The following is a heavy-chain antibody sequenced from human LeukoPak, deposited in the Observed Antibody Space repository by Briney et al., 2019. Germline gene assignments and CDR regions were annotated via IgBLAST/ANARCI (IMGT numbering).Heavy chain of an antibody. J-gene: IGHJ5*02. CDR2: INPNSGGT. Sequence: ASVKVSCKASGYTFTGYYMHWVRQAPGQGLEWMGWINPNSGGTNYAQKFQGRVTMTRDTSISTAYMELSRLRSDDTAVYYCARVVAATAGFDPWGQGTLVTVSS. CDR1: GYTFTGYY. V-gene: IGHV1-2*02. CDR3: ARVVAATAGFDP. D-gene: IGHD2-15*01.